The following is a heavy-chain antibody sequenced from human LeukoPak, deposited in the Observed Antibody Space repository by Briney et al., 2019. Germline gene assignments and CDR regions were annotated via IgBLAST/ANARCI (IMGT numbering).Heavy chain of an antibody. Sequence: ASVKVSCKPFGYTFTTYYIHWAQQAPGLGLEWMGVIIPSDGSTAYAQKFQGTVAMTRDTSTSTVYMELSSLSSEDTAVYYCARGATYHALDIWGQGTMVTVSS. CDR2: IIPSDGST. D-gene: IGHD4/OR15-4a*01. J-gene: IGHJ3*02. CDR1: GYTFTTYY. V-gene: IGHV1-46*01. CDR3: ARGATYHALDI.